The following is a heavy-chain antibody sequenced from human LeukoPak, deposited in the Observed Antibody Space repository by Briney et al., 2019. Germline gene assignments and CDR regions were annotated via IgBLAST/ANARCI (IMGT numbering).Heavy chain of an antibody. CDR2: IRNSGSTI. Sequence: GGSLRLSCAASGFTFSNYEMNWVRQAPGRGLEWVSDIRNSGSTIYYADSVKGRFTISRHNDKNSLYLQMNSLRVDATSVYYCMRDQVYYDINSLFGNYWGQGTLVTVSS. CDR3: MRDQVYYDINSLFGNY. J-gene: IGHJ4*02. V-gene: IGHV3-48*03. CDR1: GFTFSNYE. D-gene: IGHD3-22*01.